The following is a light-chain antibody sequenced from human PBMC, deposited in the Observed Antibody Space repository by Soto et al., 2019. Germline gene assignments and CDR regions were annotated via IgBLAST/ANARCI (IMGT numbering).Light chain of an antibody. V-gene: IGKV1-39*01. J-gene: IGKJ1*01. Sequence: DIQMTQSPSSLSASVGDRVTITCRASQSISAYLNWYQQSAGKLPKLLIFAATRLHSGVPSRFSGSGSGADFTLTISNLQPEDVATYYCQQSYSVLWTFGQGTKV. CDR1: QSISAY. CDR2: AAT. CDR3: QQSYSVLWT.